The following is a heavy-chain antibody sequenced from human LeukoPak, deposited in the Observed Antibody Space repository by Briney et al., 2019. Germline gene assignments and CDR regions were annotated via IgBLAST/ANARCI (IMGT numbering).Heavy chain of an antibody. Sequence: ASVKVSCKASGYTFTNYGVSWVRQAPGQGLEWMGWISAYNGYTNYAQKFQFRVTMTTDTSTSTAYMELRSLTSDDTAVYYCARDFTRGYSGYAYFYYYGMDVWGQGTTVTVSS. V-gene: IGHV1-18*01. D-gene: IGHD5-12*01. CDR2: ISAYNGYT. CDR1: GYTFTNYG. J-gene: IGHJ6*02. CDR3: ARDFTRGYSGYAYFYYYGMDV.